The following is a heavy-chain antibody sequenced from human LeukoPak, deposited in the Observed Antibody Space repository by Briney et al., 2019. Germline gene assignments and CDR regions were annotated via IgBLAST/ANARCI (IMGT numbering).Heavy chain of an antibody. D-gene: IGHD1-26*01. CDR2: ITSNGAGT. V-gene: IGHV3-23*01. CDR3: ARHRDGSRWESYDYYYIEV. J-gene: IGHJ6*03. CDR1: GFTVSSVA. Sequence: GGSLRLSCAASGFTVSSVAMSWARQAPGKGLEWVSGITSNGAGTYYADSVKGRLAISRVISKNTVDLQMNSLTADDTAVYYCARHRDGSRWESYDYYYIEVWGKGTTATVSS.